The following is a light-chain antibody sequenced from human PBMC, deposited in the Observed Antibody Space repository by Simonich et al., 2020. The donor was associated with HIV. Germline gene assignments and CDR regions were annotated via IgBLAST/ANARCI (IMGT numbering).Light chain of an antibody. J-gene: IGKJ5*01. CDR2: WAS. CDR1: QSVLSSSNNKNS. V-gene: IGKV4-1*01. Sequence: DIVMTQSPDSLAVSLGERATINCKSSQSVLSSSNNKNSLVWYQQKPGQPPKLLIYWASTRESGVPDRFSATGSGTDFTLTISSLQAEDVAVYYCQQYYSTPISFGQGTRLEIK. CDR3: QQYYSTPIS.